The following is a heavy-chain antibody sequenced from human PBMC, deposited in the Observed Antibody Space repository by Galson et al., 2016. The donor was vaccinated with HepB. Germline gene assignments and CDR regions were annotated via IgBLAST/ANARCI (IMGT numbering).Heavy chain of an antibody. D-gene: IGHD6-19*01. J-gene: IGHJ1*01. CDR2: ISGTGGTT. Sequence: SLRLSCAASGFTFSISAMHWVRQAPGKGLEWVSIISGTGGTTNYAASVKVRFTISRDNSRNMVYLQMNSLRVGDTAIYFCARGLVSIGWYGYFQQWGQGTLVTVSS. CDR3: ARGLVSIGWYGYFQQ. CDR1: GFTFSISA. V-gene: IGHV3-23*01.